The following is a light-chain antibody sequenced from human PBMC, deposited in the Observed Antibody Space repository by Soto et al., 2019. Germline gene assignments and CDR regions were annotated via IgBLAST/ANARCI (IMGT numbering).Light chain of an antibody. Sequence: ETVLTQSPVTLSLSPGERATLSCRASQSVSRYLAWYQQRPGQAPRLLIYDASNRATGIPARFSGSGSGTDFTLTISSLEPEDFAVYYCQQRSNRPTTFGGGTKVDIK. CDR3: QQRSNRPTT. J-gene: IGKJ4*01. V-gene: IGKV3-11*01. CDR2: DAS. CDR1: QSVSRY.